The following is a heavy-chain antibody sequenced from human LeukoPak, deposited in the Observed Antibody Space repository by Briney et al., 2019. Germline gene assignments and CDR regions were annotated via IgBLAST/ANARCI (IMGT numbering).Heavy chain of an antibody. CDR2: ISYDGSNK. V-gene: IGHV3-30-3*02. CDR3: AKDQDYGDPIFDY. Sequence: PGGSLRLSCAASGFTFSTYAMHWVRQAPGKGLEWVAVISYDGSNKYYADSVKGRFTISRDNSKNTLYLQMNSLRAEDTAVYYCAKDQDYGDPIFDYWGQGTLVTVSS. D-gene: IGHD4-17*01. J-gene: IGHJ4*02. CDR1: GFTFSTYA.